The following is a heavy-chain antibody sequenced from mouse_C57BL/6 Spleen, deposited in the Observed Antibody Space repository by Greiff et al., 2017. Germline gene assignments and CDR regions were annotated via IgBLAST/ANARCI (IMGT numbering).Heavy chain of an antibody. Sequence: EVKLVESGGGLVKPGGSLKLSCAASGFTFSSYAMSWVRQTPEKRLEWVATISDGGSYTYYPDNVKGRFTISRDNAKNNLYLQLSHLKSEDTAMYYCARKLATPFGYGGKGTTLTVST. CDR2: ISDGGSYT. J-gene: IGHJ2*01. V-gene: IGHV5-4*03. CDR1: GFTFSSYA. D-gene: IGHD1-1*01. CDR3: ARKLATPFGY.